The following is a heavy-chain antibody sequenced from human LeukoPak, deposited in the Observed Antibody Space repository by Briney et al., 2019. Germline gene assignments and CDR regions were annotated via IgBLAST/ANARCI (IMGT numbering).Heavy chain of an antibody. CDR2: IYSGGDT. J-gene: IGHJ5*02. CDR3: ARDPPAVRTNTYA. CDR1: GFTVSNNY. V-gene: IGHV3-66*01. Sequence: AGGSLRLSCAASGFTVSNNYMNWVRQAPGKGLEWVSFIYSGGDTHYADSVKGRFTISRDSSKNTLYLQMNSLRAEDTAVYYCARDPPAVRTNTYAWGQGTLVTVSS. D-gene: IGHD4/OR15-4a*01.